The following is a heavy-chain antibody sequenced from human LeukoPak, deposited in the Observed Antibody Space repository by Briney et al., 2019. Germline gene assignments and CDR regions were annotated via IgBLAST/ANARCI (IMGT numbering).Heavy chain of an antibody. Sequence: GGSLRLSCASSGFTFSSYAMSWVRQAPGKGLEWVSAISGSGGSTYYADSVKGRFTISRDNSKNTLYLQMNSLRAEDTAVYYCAKDRGRSGYSGHGRMEDYGMDVWGQGTTVTVSS. CDR3: AKDRGRSGYSGHGRMEDYGMDV. D-gene: IGHD5-12*01. J-gene: IGHJ6*02. CDR1: GFTFSSYA. CDR2: ISGSGGST. V-gene: IGHV3-23*01.